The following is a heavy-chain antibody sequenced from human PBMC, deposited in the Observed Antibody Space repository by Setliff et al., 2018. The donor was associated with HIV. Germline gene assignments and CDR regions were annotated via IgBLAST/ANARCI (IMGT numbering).Heavy chain of an antibody. D-gene: IGHD5-18*01. CDR1: GGTLSNSA. CDR3: SRDRDSNRDY. CDR2: IIPMFGTA. V-gene: IGHV1-69*13. Sequence: GASVKVSCKASGGTLSNSAISWVRQAPGQRIEGMGGIIPMFGTANYAQKFQGRITTTADESTTTAYMELRSLRSEDTAVYYCSRDRDSNRDYWGQGTLVTVSS. J-gene: IGHJ4*02.